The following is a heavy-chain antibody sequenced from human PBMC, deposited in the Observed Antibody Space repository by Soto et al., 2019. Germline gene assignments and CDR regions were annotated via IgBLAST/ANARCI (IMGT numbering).Heavy chain of an antibody. D-gene: IGHD3-16*02. CDR1: VGSISSGGYS. J-gene: IGHJ5*02. Sequence: QVQLQESASGLVKPSQTLSLTCAVSVGSISSGGYSWSGIRQPPGKGMDLSGYVYHSGNIYYNPPIKSRVTTSVDRSKNPCTLKLSSVAAAYTAVYYCARIRSPGGQGPLVTVSS. CDR2: VYHSGNI. V-gene: IGHV4-30-2*01. CDR3: ARIRSP.